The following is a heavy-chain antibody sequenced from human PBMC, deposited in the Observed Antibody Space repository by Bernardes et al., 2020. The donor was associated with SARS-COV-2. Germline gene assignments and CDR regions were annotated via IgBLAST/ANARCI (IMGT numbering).Heavy chain of an antibody. Sequence: GGSLRLSCAASGFMFRSYDMGWVRQSPGKGLDWVSSISAGGETTYYADSLKGRFTISRDNSRSTLFLHMESLRAEDTAVYYCARSYYDNSGSMFSPFIWGQGTLVTVSS. CDR1: GFMFRSYD. CDR2: ISAGGETT. CDR3: ARSYYDNSGSMFSPFI. V-gene: IGHV3-23*01. D-gene: IGHD3-22*01. J-gene: IGHJ4*02.